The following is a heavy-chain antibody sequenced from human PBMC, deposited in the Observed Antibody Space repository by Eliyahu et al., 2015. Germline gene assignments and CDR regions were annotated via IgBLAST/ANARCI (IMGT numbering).Heavy chain of an antibody. CDR2: IYHNGST. D-gene: IGHD2-15*01. Sequence: QVQLQESGPGLVKPSETLSLTCAVSGYSISSGYYWGWIRQPPGKGLEWIGSIYHNGSTYYNPSLKSRVTISVDTSKNQFSLKLSSVTAADTAVYYCAREGIVVVVAATSWDWFDPWGQGTLVTVSS. CDR3: AREGIVVVVAATSWDWFDP. V-gene: IGHV4-38-2*02. J-gene: IGHJ5*02. CDR1: GYSISSGYY.